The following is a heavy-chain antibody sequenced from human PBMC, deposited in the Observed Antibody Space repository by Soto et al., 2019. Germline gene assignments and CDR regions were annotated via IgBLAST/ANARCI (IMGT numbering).Heavy chain of an antibody. J-gene: IGHJ1*01. CDR1: GFTLSSYG. CDR3: ARPLYDSGGYHRFQH. Sequence: QVQLVESGGGVVQPGRSLRLSCAASGFTLSSYGMHWVRQAPGKGLEWVAVIWYDGSGKYYADSVKGRFTISRDNSKNTLYLRMNSLRAEDTAVYYCARPLYDSGGYHRFQHWGQGTLVTVSS. V-gene: IGHV3-33*01. D-gene: IGHD3-22*01. CDR2: IWYDGSGK.